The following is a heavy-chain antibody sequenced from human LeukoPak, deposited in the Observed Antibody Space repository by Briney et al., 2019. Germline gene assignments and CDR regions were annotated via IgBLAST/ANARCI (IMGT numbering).Heavy chain of an antibody. D-gene: IGHD1-26*01. CDR2: ISYDGSNE. CDR3: ARDLHSGSYEDAFDI. J-gene: IGHJ3*02. CDR1: GFTFSSYV. Sequence: PGGSLRLSCAASGFTFSSYVMHWVRQAPGKGLEWVAIISYDGSNEYYADSVKGRFTISRDNAENSLYLQMNSLRAEDTAVYYCARDLHSGSYEDAFDIWGQGTMGTVSS. V-gene: IGHV3-30*04.